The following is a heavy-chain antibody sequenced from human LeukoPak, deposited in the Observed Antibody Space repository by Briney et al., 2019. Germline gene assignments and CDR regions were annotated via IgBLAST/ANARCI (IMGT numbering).Heavy chain of an antibody. CDR2: IYYSGST. J-gene: IGHJ4*02. V-gene: IGHV4-31*03. Sequence: SETLSLTCTVSGGSISSGGYYWSWIRQHPGKGLEWIVYIYYSGSTYYNPSLKSRVTISVETSKNQFSLKLSSVTAADTAVYYCARGGGYCSGGSCYAYWYFDYWGQGTLVTVSS. D-gene: IGHD2-15*01. CDR3: ARGGGYCSGGSCYAYWYFDY. CDR1: GGSISSGGYY.